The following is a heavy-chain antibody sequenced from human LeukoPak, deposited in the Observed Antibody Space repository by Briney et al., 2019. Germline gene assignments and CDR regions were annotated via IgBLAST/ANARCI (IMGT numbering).Heavy chain of an antibody. CDR3: ARGLGYVLDP. Sequence: SETLSLTCTVSGGSTSSYYWSWIRQPPGKGLEWIGYIYYSGSTNYNPSPKSRVTISVDTSKNQFSLKLSSVTAADTAVYYCARGLGYVLDPWGQGTLVTVSS. CDR2: IYYSGST. V-gene: IGHV4-59*01. J-gene: IGHJ5*02. CDR1: GGSTSSYY. D-gene: IGHD2-8*01.